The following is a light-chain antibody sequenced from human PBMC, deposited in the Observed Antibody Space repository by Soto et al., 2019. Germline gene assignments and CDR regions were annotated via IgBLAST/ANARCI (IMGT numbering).Light chain of an antibody. CDR1: QSISSY. Sequence: DLQMTQSPTSLSASVGDRITITCRASQSISSYLNWYQQKPGKAPKLLIYAASSLQSGVPSRFSGSRSATDFTLTISTLQPEDFATYYCHQSSSTPPTFGQGTKLDIK. CDR2: AAS. CDR3: HQSSSTPPT. V-gene: IGKV1-39*01. J-gene: IGKJ2*01.